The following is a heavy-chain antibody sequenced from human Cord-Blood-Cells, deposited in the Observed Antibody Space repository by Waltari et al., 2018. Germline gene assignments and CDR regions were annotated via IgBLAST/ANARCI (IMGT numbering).Heavy chain of an antibody. CDR1: GYSLSSAYY. Sequence: QVQLQESGPGLVKPSETLSLTCTVSGYSLSSAYYWGWIRQPPGKGLEWIGSIYHSGSTYYNPSLKSRVTISVDTSKNQFSLKLSSVTAADTAVYYCARGVWSGYYTMWGQGTLVTVSS. D-gene: IGHD3-3*01. J-gene: IGHJ4*02. V-gene: IGHV4-38-2*02. CDR3: ARGVWSGYYTM. CDR2: IYHSGST.